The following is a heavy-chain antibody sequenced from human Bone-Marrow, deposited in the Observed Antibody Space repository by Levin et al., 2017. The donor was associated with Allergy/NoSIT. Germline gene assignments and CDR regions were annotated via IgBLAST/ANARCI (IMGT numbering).Heavy chain of an antibody. J-gene: IGHJ1*01. CDR3: ARIAGEGYTAKSTSED. CDR2: IYYNGDT. Sequence: SETLSLTCTLSGDYVNSGTYYWSWIRQPPGKGLEYIGYIYYNGDTNYNPSLKSRVTVSLDMTKNQFSLTLNSVTAADTAVYHCARIAGEGYTAKSTSEDWGQGILVTVSS. CDR1: GDYVNSGTYY. D-gene: IGHD5-24*01. V-gene: IGHV4-61*01.